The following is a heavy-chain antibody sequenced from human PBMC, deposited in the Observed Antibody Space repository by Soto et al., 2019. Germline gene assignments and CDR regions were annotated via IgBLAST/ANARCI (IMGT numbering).Heavy chain of an antibody. CDR3: ARDQEPPYQLLYFAFDI. J-gene: IGHJ3*02. CDR1: GYTFTSYA. V-gene: IGHV1-3*01. Sequence: ASVKVSCKASGYTFTSYAMHWVRQAPGQRLEWMGWINAGNGNTKYSQKFQGRVTITRDTSASTAYMELSSLRSEDTAVYYCARDQEPPYQLLYFAFDIWGQGTMVTVSS. CDR2: INAGNGNT. D-gene: IGHD2-2*02.